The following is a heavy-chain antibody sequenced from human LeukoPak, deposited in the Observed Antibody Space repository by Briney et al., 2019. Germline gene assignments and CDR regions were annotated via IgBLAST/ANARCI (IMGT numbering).Heavy chain of an antibody. Sequence: GWSLRLSCAASVLTVSSNYMSWVRQAPGKGMEWVSVIYSDGSTSYADSVQGRFSISRDNSMNTVYLQMNSLKGEDTAVYYCSGAALSPLHYWGQGTQVTVSS. J-gene: IGHJ4*02. D-gene: IGHD5/OR15-5a*01. CDR2: IYSDGST. CDR1: VLTVSSNY. V-gene: IGHV3-66*01. CDR3: SGAALSPLHY.